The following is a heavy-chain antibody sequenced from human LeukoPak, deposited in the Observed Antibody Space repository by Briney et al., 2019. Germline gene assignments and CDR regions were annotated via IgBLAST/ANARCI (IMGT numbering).Heavy chain of an antibody. Sequence: PGGSLRLSCAASGFTVSTNYMSWVRQAPGKGLEWVSLTSTDETTYSADSVRGRFTISRDNSRNTLFLQMDRLRPEDTAVYYCATDGYNYLEHWGQGTLVIVSS. CDR3: ATDGYNYLEH. CDR1: GFTVSTNY. CDR2: TSTDETT. D-gene: IGHD5-24*01. V-gene: IGHV3-53*01. J-gene: IGHJ4*02.